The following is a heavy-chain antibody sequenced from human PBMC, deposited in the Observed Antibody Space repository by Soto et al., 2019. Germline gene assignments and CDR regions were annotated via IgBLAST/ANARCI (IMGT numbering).Heavy chain of an antibody. D-gene: IGHD3-10*01. J-gene: IGHJ6*02. Sequence: SETLSLTCTVSGGSISSYYWSWIRQPPGKGLEWIGYIYYSGSTNYNPSLKSRVTISVDTSKNQFSLKLSSVTAADTAVYYCARDKNFGGTDYYYGMDVWGQGTTVTV. V-gene: IGHV4-59*01. CDR1: GGSISSYY. CDR3: ARDKNFGGTDYYYGMDV. CDR2: IYYSGST.